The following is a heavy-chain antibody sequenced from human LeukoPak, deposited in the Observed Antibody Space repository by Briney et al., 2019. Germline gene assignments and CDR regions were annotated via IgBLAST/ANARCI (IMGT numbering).Heavy chain of an antibody. J-gene: IGHJ6*02. Sequence: PSKTLSLTCAVYGGSFSGYYWSWIRQPPGKGLEWIGEINHSGSTNYNPSLKSRVTISVDTSKNQFSLKLSSVTAADTAVYYCARGLRVPAAHYYYGMDVWGQGTTVTVSS. CDR1: GGSFSGYY. CDR3: ARGLRVPAAHYYYGMDV. V-gene: IGHV4-34*01. CDR2: INHSGST. D-gene: IGHD2-2*01.